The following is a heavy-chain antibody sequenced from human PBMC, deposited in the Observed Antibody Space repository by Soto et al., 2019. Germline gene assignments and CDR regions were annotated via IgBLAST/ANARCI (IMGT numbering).Heavy chain of an antibody. CDR3: ARLEGLATISYYFDF. J-gene: IGHJ4*02. Sequence: SETLSLTCTVSGGSISSSSYYWGWIRQPPGKGLEWIGSIYYSGSTYYNQSLKNRVTISVDTSKNQFSLKLNSVTAADTTVYFCARLEGLATISYYFDFWGQGALVTVSS. CDR2: IYYSGST. CDR1: GGSISSSSYY. V-gene: IGHV4-39*01. D-gene: IGHD3-9*01.